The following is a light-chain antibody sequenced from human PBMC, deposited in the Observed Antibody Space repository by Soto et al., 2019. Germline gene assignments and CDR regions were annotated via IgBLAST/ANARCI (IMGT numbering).Light chain of an antibody. Sequence: EVVLTQSPATLSLSPGERATLSCRASQSVSSHLAWYQQKPGQAPRLLIYDVSNRPTGVPARFSGSGSGTAFTLTITSLEPEDFAVYYCQQRSDWPLTFGGGTKVEIK. CDR1: QSVSSH. CDR3: QQRSDWPLT. V-gene: IGKV3-11*01. CDR2: DVS. J-gene: IGKJ4*01.